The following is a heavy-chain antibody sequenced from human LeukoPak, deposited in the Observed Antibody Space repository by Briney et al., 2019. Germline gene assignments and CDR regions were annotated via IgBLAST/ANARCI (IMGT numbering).Heavy chain of an antibody. J-gene: IGHJ4*02. CDR2: IYYSGST. V-gene: IGHV4-31*03. D-gene: IGHD2-15*01. CDR1: GGSISSGGYY. CDR3: ARARYCSGGSRYFDY. Sequence: SETLSLTCTVSGGSISSGGYYWSWIRQHPGKGLEWIGYIYYSGSTYYNPSLKSRVTISVDTSKNQFSLKLSPVTGADTAVSFCARARYCSGGSRYFDYWGQGTLVTVSS.